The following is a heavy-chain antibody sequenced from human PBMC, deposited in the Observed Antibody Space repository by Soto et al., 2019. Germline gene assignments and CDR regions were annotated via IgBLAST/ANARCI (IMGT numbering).Heavy chain of an antibody. Sequence: QVQLQQSGPGLVKPSQTLSLTCTVSGGSIGSGGYNWSWIRQHAGKGLEWIGYVFHTGNAYYNPSLKRRVTISVDTSKNQFSLNLKSVTDADTAVYYCARDLGRLITPAERGQGTRVIVSS. CDR1: GGSIGSGGYN. V-gene: IGHV4-31*03. CDR2: VFHTGNA. J-gene: IGHJ4*02. D-gene: IGHD7-27*01. CDR3: ARDLGRLITPAE.